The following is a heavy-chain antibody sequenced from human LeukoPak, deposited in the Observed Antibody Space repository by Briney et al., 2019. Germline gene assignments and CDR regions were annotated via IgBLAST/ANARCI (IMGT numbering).Heavy chain of an antibody. J-gene: IGHJ4*02. Sequence: GGSLRLSCAASGFTFSSYAMSWVRQAPGKGQEWVSAISGSGGITNYADSVKGRFTISRDTSKNTLYLQMSSLTADDTAVYYCAQQDSSSWYDNFDYWGRGALVIVSS. CDR1: GFTFSSYA. V-gene: IGHV3-23*01. CDR3: AQQDSSSWYDNFDY. CDR2: ISGSGGIT. D-gene: IGHD6-19*01.